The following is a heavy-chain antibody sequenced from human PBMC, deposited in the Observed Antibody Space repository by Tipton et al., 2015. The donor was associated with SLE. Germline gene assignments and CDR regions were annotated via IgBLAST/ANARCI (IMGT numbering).Heavy chain of an antibody. CDR2: IKQDGSEK. Sequence: SLRLSCSVSGGSVSSGFYYWSWIRQPAGKGLEWVANIKQDGSEKNYVDSVKGRFTISRDNAKNSLFLQMNSLRAEDTAVYYCATSNFFFAYWGQGTLVTVPS. CDR1: GGSVSSGFYY. J-gene: IGHJ4*02. V-gene: IGHV3-7*01. CDR3: ATSNFFFAY. D-gene: IGHD2/OR15-2a*01.